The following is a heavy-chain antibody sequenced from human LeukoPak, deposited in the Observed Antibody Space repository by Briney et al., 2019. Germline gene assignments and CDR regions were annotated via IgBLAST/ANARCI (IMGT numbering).Heavy chain of an antibody. CDR2: ISGSGGST. D-gene: IGHD3-10*01. CDR1: GFTFSSYA. Sequence: PGGSLRLSCAASGFTFSSYAMSWVRQAPGKGLEWVSAISGSGGSTYYADSVKGRFTISRDNSKNTLYLQMNSLRAEDTAVYYCARGITMIQGVTYYFDYWGQGTLVTVSS. CDR3: ARGITMIQGVTYYFDY. V-gene: IGHV3-23*01. J-gene: IGHJ4*02.